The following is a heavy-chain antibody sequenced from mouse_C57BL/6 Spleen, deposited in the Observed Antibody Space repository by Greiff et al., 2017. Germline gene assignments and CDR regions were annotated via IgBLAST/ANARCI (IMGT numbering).Heavy chain of an antibody. CDR3: ASPDYYGSNGAMDY. J-gene: IGHJ4*01. Sequence: DVMLVESGGGLVQPGGSLKLSCAASGFTFSDYYMYWVRQTPEKRLEWVAYISNGGGSTYYPDTVKGRFTISRDNAKNTLYLQMSRLKSEDTAMYYCASPDYYGSNGAMDYWGQGTSVTVSS. CDR1: GFTFSDYY. V-gene: IGHV5-12*01. D-gene: IGHD1-1*01. CDR2: ISNGGGST.